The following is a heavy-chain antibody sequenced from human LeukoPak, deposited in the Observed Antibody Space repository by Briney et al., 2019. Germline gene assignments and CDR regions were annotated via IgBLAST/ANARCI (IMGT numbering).Heavy chain of an antibody. Sequence: SETLSLTCTVSGGSISSYYWSWIRQPPGKGLEWIGYIYYSGSTNYNPSLKSRVTISVDTSKNQFSLKLSSVTAADTAVHYCARVPPYSSSTWSPDYWGQGTLVTVSS. CDR2: IYYSGST. CDR1: GGSISSYY. CDR3: ARVPPYSSSTWSPDY. V-gene: IGHV4-59*01. J-gene: IGHJ4*02. D-gene: IGHD6-6*01.